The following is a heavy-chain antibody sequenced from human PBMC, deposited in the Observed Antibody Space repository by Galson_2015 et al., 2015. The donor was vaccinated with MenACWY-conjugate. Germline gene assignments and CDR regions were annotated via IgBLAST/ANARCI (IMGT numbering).Heavy chain of an antibody. CDR3: ARDTRGHFDY. Sequence: SLRLSCAASGFDFSNYAMNWVRQAPGKGLEWVSYIGSSGTPKYYADSLRGRFTISRDNAKNSLYLQMNSLGAEDTAVYYCARDTRGHFDYWGQGTLVTFSS. V-gene: IGHV3-48*03. CDR1: GFDFSNYA. CDR2: IGSSGTPK. J-gene: IGHJ4*02.